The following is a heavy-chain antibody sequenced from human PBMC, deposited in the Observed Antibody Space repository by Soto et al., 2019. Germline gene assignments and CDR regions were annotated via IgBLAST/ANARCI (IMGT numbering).Heavy chain of an antibody. CDR3: AKDPRGVWDIVVVPAAVSFDY. J-gene: IGHJ4*02. D-gene: IGHD2-2*01. V-gene: IGHV3-23*01. CDR2: ISGSGGST. Sequence: GGSLRLSCAASGFTFSSYAMSWVRQAPGKGLEWVSAISGSGGSTYYADSVKGRFTISRDNSKNTLYLQMNSLRAEDTAVYYCAKDPRGVWDIVVVPAAVSFDYWGQGTLVTVSS. CDR1: GFTFSSYA.